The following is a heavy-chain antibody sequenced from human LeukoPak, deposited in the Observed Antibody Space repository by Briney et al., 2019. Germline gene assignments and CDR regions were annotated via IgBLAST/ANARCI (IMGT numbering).Heavy chain of an antibody. J-gene: IGHJ4*02. CDR1: GFTFSSYS. CDR3: ARERGYYDSSGYYSTGFDY. V-gene: IGHV3-21*01. CDR2: ISSSSSYI. Sequence: GGSLRLSCAASGFTFSSYSMNWVRQAPGKGLEWVSSISSSSSYIYYADSVKGRFTISRDNAKNSLYLQMNSLRAEDTAVYYCARERGYYDSSGYYSTGFDYWGQGTLVTVSS. D-gene: IGHD3-22*01.